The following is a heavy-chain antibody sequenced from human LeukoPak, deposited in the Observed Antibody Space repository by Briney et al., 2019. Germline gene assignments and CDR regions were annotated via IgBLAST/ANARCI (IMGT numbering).Heavy chain of an antibody. Sequence: QAGGSLRLSCAASGFTFNNYAMHWVRQAPGEGLEWVAVISRDGTQQYYADSVKGRLTISRDNSQSTLYLHMNSLSTEDTALYYCARAVPAPGTPENAFDIWGQGTMVTVSS. CDR3: ARAVPAPGTPENAFDI. CDR2: ISRDGTQQ. D-gene: IGHD6-13*01. V-gene: IGHV3-30*04. CDR1: GFTFNNYA. J-gene: IGHJ3*02.